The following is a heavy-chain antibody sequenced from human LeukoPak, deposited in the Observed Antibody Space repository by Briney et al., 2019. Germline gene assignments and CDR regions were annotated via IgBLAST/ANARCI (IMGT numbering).Heavy chain of an antibody. J-gene: IGHJ3*02. CDR3: ATGMLGATFDI. D-gene: IGHD1-26*01. CDR1: GYTLTELS. Sequence: VASVKVSCKVSGYTLTELSMHWVRQAPGKGLEWMGGFDPEDGETIYAQKFQGRVTMTEDTSTDTAYMELSSLRPEDTAVYYCATGMLGATFDIWGQGTMVTVSS. CDR2: FDPEDGET. V-gene: IGHV1-24*01.